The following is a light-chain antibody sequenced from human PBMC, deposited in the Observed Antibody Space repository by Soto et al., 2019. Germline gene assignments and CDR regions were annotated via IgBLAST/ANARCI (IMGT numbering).Light chain of an antibody. Sequence: QSALTQPPSASGSPGQSVTISCTGTSSDVGGYNYVSWYQQHPGKAPRFMIYDVSRRPSGVSNRFSGSKSGNTASLTISGLQAEDEADYYCCSYTTSNTRQIVFGTGTKVTVL. CDR1: SSDVGGYNY. J-gene: IGLJ1*01. CDR2: DVS. CDR3: CSYTTSNTRQIV. V-gene: IGLV2-14*03.